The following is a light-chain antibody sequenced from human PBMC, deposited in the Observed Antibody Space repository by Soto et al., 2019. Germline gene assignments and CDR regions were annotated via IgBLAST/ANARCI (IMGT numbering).Light chain of an antibody. V-gene: IGKV3-15*01. CDR1: QSVSSN. CDR3: QQYNNWPRT. J-gene: IGKJ1*01. Sequence: ETVMTQSPAILSVSPGERATLSCRASQSVSSNLAWYQQKPGQAPRLLIYGASTRATGIPARFSGSGSGTEFTLTISSLQSEDFAVYYCQQYNNWPRTFGQGTKVEIK. CDR2: GAS.